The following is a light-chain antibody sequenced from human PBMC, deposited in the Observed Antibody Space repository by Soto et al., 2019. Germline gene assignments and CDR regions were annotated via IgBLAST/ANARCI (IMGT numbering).Light chain of an antibody. CDR2: KAS. CDR3: QQYNSYPYA. V-gene: IGKV1-5*03. Sequence: DIQMTQSPSTLSASVGDRVTITCRASQSISSWLAWYQQKQGKAPKLLIYKASSLESGVPSRFSGSGSGTEFTLSISSLQPDDFATYYCQQYNSYPYAVGQRTKLEIK. J-gene: IGKJ2*01. CDR1: QSISSW.